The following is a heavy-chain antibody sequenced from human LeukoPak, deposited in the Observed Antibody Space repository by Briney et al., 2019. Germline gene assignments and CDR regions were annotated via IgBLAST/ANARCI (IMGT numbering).Heavy chain of an antibody. CDR3: AKVPLYTYYYDSSGFRRDY. Sequence: GGSLRLSCAASEFTLSSYWMAWVRQAPGKGLEWVSAISGSGGSTYYADSVKGRFTISRDNSKNTLYLQMNSLRAEDTAVYYCAKVPLYTYYYDSSGFRRDYWGQGTLVTVSS. CDR2: ISGSGGST. J-gene: IGHJ4*02. V-gene: IGHV3-23*01. CDR1: EFTLSSYW. D-gene: IGHD3-22*01.